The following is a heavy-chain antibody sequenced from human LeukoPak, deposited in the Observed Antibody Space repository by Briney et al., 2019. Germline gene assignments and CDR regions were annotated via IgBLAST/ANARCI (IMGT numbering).Heavy chain of an antibody. V-gene: IGHV3-21*01. CDR2: ISSSSSYI. D-gene: IGHD3-3*01. J-gene: IGHJ4*02. CDR3: AATPHPPDKLRFLDPRDY. Sequence: GGSLRLSCAASGFTFSSYSMNWVRQAPGKGLEWVSFISSSSSYIYYADSVKGRFTISRDNAKNSLYLQMNSLRAEDTAVYYCAATPHPPDKLRFLDPRDYWGQGTLVTVSS. CDR1: GFTFSSYS.